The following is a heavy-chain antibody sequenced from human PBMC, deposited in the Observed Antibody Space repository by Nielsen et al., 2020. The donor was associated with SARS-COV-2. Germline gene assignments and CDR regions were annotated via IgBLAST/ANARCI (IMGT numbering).Heavy chain of an antibody. D-gene: IGHD6-19*01. V-gene: IGHV1-2*06. CDR2: INPNSGGT. CDR3: AREKAVAGTYYYYGMDV. Sequence: ASVKVSCKASGYTFTGYYMHWVRQAPGQGLEWMGRINPNSGGTNYAQKFQGRVTMTRDTSISTAYMELSRLRSDDTAVYYCAREKAVAGTYYYYGMDVWGQGTTVTVSS. J-gene: IGHJ6*02. CDR1: GYTFTGYY.